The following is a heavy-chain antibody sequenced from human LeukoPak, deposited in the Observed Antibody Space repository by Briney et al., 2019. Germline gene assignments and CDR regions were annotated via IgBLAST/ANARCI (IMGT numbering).Heavy chain of an antibody. Sequence: SVKVSCKASGGTFSSYAISWVRQAPGQGLEWMGGIIPIFGTANYAQKFQGRVTMTTDTSTSTAYMELRSLRSDDTAVYYCARREQWLVGDDYWGQGTLVTVSS. CDR3: ARREQWLVGDDY. J-gene: IGHJ4*02. D-gene: IGHD6-19*01. CDR1: GGTFSSYA. V-gene: IGHV1-69*05. CDR2: IIPIFGTA.